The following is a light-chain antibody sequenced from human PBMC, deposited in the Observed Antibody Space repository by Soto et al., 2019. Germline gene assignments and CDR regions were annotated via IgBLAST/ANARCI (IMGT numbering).Light chain of an antibody. V-gene: IGKV1-33*01. J-gene: IGKJ2*01. CDR1: QDISNY. Sequence: DIQMTQSPSSLSASVGDRVTITCQASQDISNYLNWYQQKPGKAPNPLIYDASNLETGVPSRFSVSGSGTEFTLTISSLQPEDIATYYFQQYDNLPRTFGQGTKLEIK. CDR3: QQYDNLPRT. CDR2: DAS.